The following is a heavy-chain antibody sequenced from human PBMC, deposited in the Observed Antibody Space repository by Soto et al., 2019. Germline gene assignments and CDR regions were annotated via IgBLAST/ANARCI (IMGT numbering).Heavy chain of an antibody. CDR3: ARLSSGWYLEY. D-gene: IGHD6-19*01. CDR2: ISGSGGSA. V-gene: IGHV3-23*01. Sequence: EVQLLESGGGLVQPGGSLRLSCAASGFTFSSYAMSWVRQAPGKGLEWVSTISGSGGSAYYADSVKGRFTISRDNSINTPYLQMNSLRAEDTAVYYSARLSSGWYLEYWCQGTLVTGSS. J-gene: IGHJ4*02. CDR1: GFTFSSYA.